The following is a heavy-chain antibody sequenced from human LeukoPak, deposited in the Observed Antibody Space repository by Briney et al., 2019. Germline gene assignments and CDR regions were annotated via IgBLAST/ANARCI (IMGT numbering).Heavy chain of an antibody. CDR2: IYYSGST. D-gene: IGHD1-1*01. J-gene: IGHJ4*02. V-gene: IGHV4-61*01. CDR3: ARGGYKLGY. Sequence: SETLSLTCTVSGGSFSSNSYYWSWIRQPPGKGLEWIGYIYYSGSTNYNPSLKSRVTISVDTSKNQFSLKLSSVTAADTAVYYCARGGYKLGYWGQGTLVTVSS. CDR1: GGSFSSNSYY.